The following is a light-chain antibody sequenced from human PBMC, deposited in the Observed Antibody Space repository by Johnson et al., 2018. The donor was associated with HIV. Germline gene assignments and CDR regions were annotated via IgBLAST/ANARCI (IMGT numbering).Light chain of an antibody. V-gene: IGLV1-51*02. CDR2: ENN. CDR3: GTWDSSLSAGGV. Sequence: QSVLTQPPSLSAAPGQKVTISCSGSSSNIGTNYVSWYQQFPGTAPKLLIYENNKRPSGIPDRFSGSKSGTSATLGITGLQTGDEADYYCGTWDSSLSAGGVFGTGTKGTVL. CDR1: SSNIGTNY. J-gene: IGLJ1*01.